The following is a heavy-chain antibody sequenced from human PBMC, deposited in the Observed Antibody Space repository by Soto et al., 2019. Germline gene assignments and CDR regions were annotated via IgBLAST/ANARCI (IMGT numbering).Heavy chain of an antibody. CDR1: GGSISSGGYY. Sequence: TLSLTCTVSGGSISSGGYYWSWIRQHPGKGLEWIGYIYYSGSTYYNPSLKSRVTISVDTSKNQFSLKLSSVTAADTAVYYCARDDPLSGGYLDYWGQGTLVTVS. J-gene: IGHJ4*02. D-gene: IGHD2-8*02. V-gene: IGHV4-31*03. CDR2: IYYSGST. CDR3: ARDDPLSGGYLDY.